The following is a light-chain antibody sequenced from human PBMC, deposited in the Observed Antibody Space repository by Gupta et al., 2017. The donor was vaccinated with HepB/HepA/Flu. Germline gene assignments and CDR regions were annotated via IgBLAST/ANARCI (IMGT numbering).Light chain of an antibody. CDR2: AAS. J-gene: IGKJ1*01. Sequence: DIQMTQSPSSLSTSVGDRVTTTCRASQSISTYLNWFQQKPGKAPNLLIYAASSLQSGVPSRFSGSGSGSEFTLTISSLQPEDFATYYCQQTYITPKTFGQGTKVEIK. V-gene: IGKV1-39*01. CDR1: QSISTY. CDR3: QQTYITPKT.